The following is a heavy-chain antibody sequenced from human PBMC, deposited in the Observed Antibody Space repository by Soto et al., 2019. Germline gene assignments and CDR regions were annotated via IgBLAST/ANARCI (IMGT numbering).Heavy chain of an antibody. CDR2: ISYDGSNK. Sequence: QVQLVESGGGVVQPGRSLRLSCAASGFTFSSYAMHWVRQAPGKGLEWVAVISYDGSNKYYADSVKGRFTISRDNSKNTLYLQMNSLRVEDTAVYYCARDRRYDIFSHDAFDIWGQGTMVTVSS. CDR3: ARDRRYDIFSHDAFDI. CDR1: GFTFSSYA. D-gene: IGHD3-9*01. J-gene: IGHJ3*02. V-gene: IGHV3-30-3*01.